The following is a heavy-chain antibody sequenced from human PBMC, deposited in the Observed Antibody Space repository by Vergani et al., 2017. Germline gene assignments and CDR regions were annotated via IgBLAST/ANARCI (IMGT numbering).Heavy chain of an antibody. CDR2: ISYDGNKK. CDR3: ARVGTEPYDAFDI. CDR1: GFPFSDYG. J-gene: IGHJ3*02. Sequence: QVQLVESGGGEVQPGRSLRLSCSAAGFPFSDYGVHWVRQAPGKGLEWVSVISYDGNKKNYADSVKGRFTIPRDNSKNTLYLEMNALRAEDTAVYYCARVGTEPYDAFDIWGQGTMVTVSS. D-gene: IGHD7-27*01. V-gene: IGHV3-30*03.